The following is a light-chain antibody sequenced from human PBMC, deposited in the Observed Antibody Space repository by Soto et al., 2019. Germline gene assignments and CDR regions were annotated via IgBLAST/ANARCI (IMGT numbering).Light chain of an antibody. J-gene: IGKJ5*01. CDR3: QQSYSTPPTT. V-gene: IGKV1-39*01. CDR2: ATS. Sequence: DIHLTNSPSSLPPSVGDRVTITCRAGRIITSYLNWYQQRPGKAPNLLIYATSSLRTGVPSRFRGSRSGADFTLTISNLQPEDFATYYCQQSYSTPPTTFGQGTRLEIK. CDR1: RIITSY.